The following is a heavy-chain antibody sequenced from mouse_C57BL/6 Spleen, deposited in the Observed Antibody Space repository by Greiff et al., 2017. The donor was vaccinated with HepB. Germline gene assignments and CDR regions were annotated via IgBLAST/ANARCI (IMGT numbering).Heavy chain of an antibody. CDR1: GYTFTDYY. J-gene: IGHJ1*03. CDR3: ARRGVNWDQGYWYFDV. Sequence: QVQLQQSGAELVRPGASVKLSCKASGYTFTDYYINWVKQRPGQGLEWIARIYPGSGNTYYNEKFKGKATLTAEKSSSTAYMQLSSLTSEDSAVYFCARRGVNWDQGYWYFDVWGTGTTVTVSS. D-gene: IGHD4-1*01. CDR2: IYPGSGNT. V-gene: IGHV1-76*01.